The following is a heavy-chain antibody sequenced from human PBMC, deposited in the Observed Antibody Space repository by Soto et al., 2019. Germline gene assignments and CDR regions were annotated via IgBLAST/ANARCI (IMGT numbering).Heavy chain of an antibody. CDR1: GFTFSVYY. CDR3: ARDRFITVFVVASGMDG. J-gene: IGHJ6*02. V-gene: IGHV3-11*05. D-gene: IGHD3-3*01. Sequence: GGSLRLSCAASGFTFSVYYMSWIRQAPGKCLERVSYISSSSSYTNYAESVKGRFTISRDNAKNSLYLHMNSLRAEDTAVYSCARDRFITVFVVASGMDGWGQVTTVTVSS. CDR2: ISSSSSYT.